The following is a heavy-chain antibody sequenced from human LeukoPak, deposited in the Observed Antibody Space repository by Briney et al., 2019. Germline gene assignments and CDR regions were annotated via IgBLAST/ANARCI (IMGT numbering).Heavy chain of an antibody. CDR1: GGSISSSSYY. Sequence: SETLSLTCTVSGGSISSSSYYWGWIRQPPGKGLEWIGSIYYSGSTDYNPSLKSRVTMSVDTSKNQFSLRLISVTGSDTAVYFCAGAPNRHYFDYWGQGILVAVSS. V-gene: IGHV4-39*07. CDR3: AGAPNRHYFDY. J-gene: IGHJ4*02. CDR2: IYYSGST.